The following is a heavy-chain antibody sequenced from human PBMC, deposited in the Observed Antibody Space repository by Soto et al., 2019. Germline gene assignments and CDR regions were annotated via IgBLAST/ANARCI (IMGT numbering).Heavy chain of an antibody. CDR3: ARESGDNWDYEAY. J-gene: IGHJ4*02. Sequence: SETLSLTCTVSGGSVSSGSYYWSWIRQPPGKGLEWIGYIYYSGSTNYNPSLKSRVTISVDTSKNQFSLKLSSVTAADSAVYYCARESGDNWDYEAYWGQGTPVTVSS. V-gene: IGHV4-61*01. CDR2: IYYSGST. CDR1: GGSVSSGSYY. D-gene: IGHD1-7*01.